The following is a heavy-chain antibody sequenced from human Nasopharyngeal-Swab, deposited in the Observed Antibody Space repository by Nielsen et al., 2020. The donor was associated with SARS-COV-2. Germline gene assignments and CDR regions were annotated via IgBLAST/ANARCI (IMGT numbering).Heavy chain of an antibody. CDR2: IIPIFGTA. Sequence: SVKVSCKASGGTFSSYAISWVRQAPGQGLEWMGGIIPIFGTANYAQKFQGRVTITADESTSTAYMELSSLRSEDTAVYYCARESSIDSGYYGGVWDYWGQGTLVIVSS. J-gene: IGHJ4*02. CDR3: ARESSIDSGYYGGVWDY. V-gene: IGHV1-69*13. CDR1: GGTFSSYA. D-gene: IGHD5-12*01.